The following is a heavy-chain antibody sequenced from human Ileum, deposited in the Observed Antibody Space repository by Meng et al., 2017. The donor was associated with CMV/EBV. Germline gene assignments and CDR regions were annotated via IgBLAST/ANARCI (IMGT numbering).Heavy chain of an antibody. Sequence: SGFNFDSYAMHWVRQAPGKGLQWVACIFHDGSNERYVDSVRSRFIISRDNSKNTLYLQMNSLRPDDTAIYYCAKDWRDFWRGVGRVDPWGQGTLVTVS. D-gene: IGHD3-3*01. CDR1: GFNFDSYA. CDR3: AKDWRDFWRGVGRVDP. V-gene: IGHV3-30*02. CDR2: IFHDGSNE. J-gene: IGHJ5*02.